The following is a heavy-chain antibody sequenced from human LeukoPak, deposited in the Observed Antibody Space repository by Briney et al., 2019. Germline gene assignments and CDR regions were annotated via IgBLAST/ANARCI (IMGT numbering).Heavy chain of an antibody. CDR2: INPSGGST. CDR1: GYTFTSYY. Sequence: GASVKVSCKASGYTFTSYYMHWVRQAPGQGLEWMGIINPSGGSTSYAQKFQGRVTMTRDTSTSTVYMELSSLRSEDTAVYYCARGLLSGYYDGSGYPDYWGQGTLVTVSS. D-gene: IGHD3-22*01. V-gene: IGHV1-46*01. J-gene: IGHJ4*02. CDR3: ARGLLSGYYDGSGYPDY.